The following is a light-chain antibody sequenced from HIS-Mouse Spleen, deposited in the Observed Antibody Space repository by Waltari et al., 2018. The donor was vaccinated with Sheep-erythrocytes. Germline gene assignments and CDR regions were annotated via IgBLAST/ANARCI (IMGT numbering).Light chain of an antibody. CDR3: QQYGSSLRT. CDR1: QSVSSSY. V-gene: IGKV3-20*01. J-gene: IGKJ1*01. CDR2: GAS. Sequence: ELVLTKSLGTLSLSPGERATLSCRASQSVSSSYLAWYQQKPGQAPRLLIYGASSRATGIPDRFSGSGSGTEFTLTISRLEPEDFAVYYCQQYGSSLRTFGQGTKVEIK.